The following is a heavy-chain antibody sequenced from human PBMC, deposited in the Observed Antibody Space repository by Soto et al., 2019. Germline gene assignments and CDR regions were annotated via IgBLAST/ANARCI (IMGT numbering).Heavy chain of an antibody. J-gene: IGHJ3*02. CDR3: ARVSSPYSSSPFDI. D-gene: IGHD6-13*01. V-gene: IGHV5-51*01. Sequence: PGESLKISCKGSGYSFTSYWIGWVRQMPGKGLEWMEIIYPGDSDTRYSPSFQGQVTISADKSISSAYLQWSSLKASDTAMYYCARVSSPYSSSPFDIWGQGTMVTVSS. CDR1: GYSFTSYW. CDR2: IYPGDSDT.